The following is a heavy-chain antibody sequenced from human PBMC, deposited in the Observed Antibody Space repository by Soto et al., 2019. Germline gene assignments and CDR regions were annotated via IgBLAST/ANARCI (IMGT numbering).Heavy chain of an antibody. V-gene: IGHV3-7*01. CDR2: IKQDGSET. CDR1: GFTFSAYW. CDR3: ERLRGDSFDN. Sequence: EVQLVESGGGLVQPGGSLRLSCVASGFTFSAYWMTWVRQAPGEGLEWLANIKQDGSETHDLDGRFAISRDNDKNSLYLQMISLRAEDTAVYYCERLRGDSFDNWGQGTLVTVSS. J-gene: IGHJ4*02.